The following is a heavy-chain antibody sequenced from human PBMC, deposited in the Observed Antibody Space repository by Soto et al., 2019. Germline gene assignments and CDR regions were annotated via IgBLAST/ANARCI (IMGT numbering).Heavy chain of an antibody. V-gene: IGHV4-59*01. CDR2: IYYSGST. Sequence: SETLSLTCTVSGGSISSYYWSWIRQPPGKGLEWIGYIYYSGSTNYNPSLKSRVTISVDTSKNQFSLKLSSVTAADTAVYYCERETNPVVTVGAFDICGQGPMVTV. CDR1: GGSISSYY. CDR3: ERETNPVVTVGAFDI. J-gene: IGHJ3*02. D-gene: IGHD2-15*01.